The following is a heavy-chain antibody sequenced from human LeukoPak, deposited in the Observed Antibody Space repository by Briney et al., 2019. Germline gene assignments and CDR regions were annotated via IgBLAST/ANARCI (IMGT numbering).Heavy chain of an antibody. J-gene: IGHJ3*02. CDR2: IHDTGST. D-gene: IGHD5-18*01. CDR3: ASGRGLYSFYAFDI. CDR1: GGFITHYY. Sequence: SETLSLTCNVSGGFITHYYWSWIRQPPGKGLQWVGYIHDTGSTNYNPSLTSRVTISVDTSKSQFSLKLSSVTAADTAVYYCASGRGLYSFYAFDIWGQGTMVTVSS. V-gene: IGHV4-59*01.